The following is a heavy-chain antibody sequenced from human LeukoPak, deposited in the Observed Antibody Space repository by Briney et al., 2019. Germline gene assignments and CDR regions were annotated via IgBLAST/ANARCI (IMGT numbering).Heavy chain of an antibody. Sequence: SETLSLTCIVSGGSITSHYWSWIRRPPGKGLEWIGHISYSGSTKYNPSLKSRVTISLGTSRSQFSLQLSSVTAADTADYFCARDLLPDCSNGVCPIIDLWGKGTTVVVSS. J-gene: IGHJ6*04. CDR3: ARDLLPDCSNGVCPIIDL. CDR1: GGSITSHY. CDR2: ISYSGST. D-gene: IGHD2-8*01. V-gene: IGHV4-59*11.